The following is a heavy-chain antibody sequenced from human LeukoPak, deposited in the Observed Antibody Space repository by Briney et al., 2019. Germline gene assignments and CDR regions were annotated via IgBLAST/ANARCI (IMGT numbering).Heavy chain of an antibody. CDR1: GFTFSSYE. CDR3: ARQGGIAARRRDFDY. D-gene: IGHD6-6*01. V-gene: IGHV3-48*03. Sequence: PGGSLRLSCAASGFTFSSYEMNWVRQAPGKGLEWVSYISSSGSTIYYADSVKGRFTISSDNAKNTLYLQMNSLRAEDTAVYYCARQGGIAARRRDFDYWGQGTLVTVSS. J-gene: IGHJ4*02. CDR2: ISSSGSTI.